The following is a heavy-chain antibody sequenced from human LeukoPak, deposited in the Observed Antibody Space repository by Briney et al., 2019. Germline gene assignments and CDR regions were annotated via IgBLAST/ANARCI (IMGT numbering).Heavy chain of an antibody. CDR3: ARVLSESPTDSDY. CDR1: GFTFSSYA. J-gene: IGHJ4*02. CDR2: ISSNGGST. D-gene: IGHD2-21*01. Sequence: GGSLRLSCAASGFTFSSYAMHWVRQAPGKGLEYVPAISSNGGSTYYANSVKGRFTISRDNSKNTLYLQMGSLRAEDMAVYYCARVLSESPTDSDYWGQGTLVTVSS. V-gene: IGHV3-64*01.